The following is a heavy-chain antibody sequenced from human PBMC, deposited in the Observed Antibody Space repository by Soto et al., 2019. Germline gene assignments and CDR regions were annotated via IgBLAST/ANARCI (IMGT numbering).Heavy chain of an antibody. V-gene: IGHV1-18*01. CDR3: ARDYCSSTSCYGLFDY. CDR2: ISAYNGNT. Sequence: GASVKVSCKASGYTFTSYGISWVRQAPGQGLEWMGWISAYNGNTNYAQKLQGRVTMTTDTSTSTAYMELRSLRSDDTAVYYCARDYCSSTSCYGLFDYWGQGTLVTVS. CDR1: GYTFTSYG. J-gene: IGHJ4*02. D-gene: IGHD2-2*01.